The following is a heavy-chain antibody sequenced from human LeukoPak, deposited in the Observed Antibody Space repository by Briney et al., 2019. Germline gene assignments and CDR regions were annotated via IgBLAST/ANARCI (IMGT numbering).Heavy chain of an antibody. CDR1: GFTFSSYA. Sequence: GGSLRLSCAASGFTFSSYAMSWVRQAPGKGLEWVSAISGSGGSTYYADSVKGRFTISRDNSKNTLYPQMNSLRAEDTAVYYCARQLSIGWFDPWGQGTLVTVSS. J-gene: IGHJ5*02. CDR3: ARQLSIGWFDP. V-gene: IGHV3-23*01. D-gene: IGHD3-16*02. CDR2: ISGSGGST.